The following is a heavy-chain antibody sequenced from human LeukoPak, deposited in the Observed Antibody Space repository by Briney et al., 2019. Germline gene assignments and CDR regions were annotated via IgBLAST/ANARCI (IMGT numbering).Heavy chain of an antibody. Sequence: GGSLRLSCAASGFTFSSYSMNWVRQAPGKGLEWVSSISSSSSYIYYADSVKGRFTISRDNAKNSLYLQMNSLRAEDTALYHCARLELQDYYYYYMDVWGKGTTVTVSS. J-gene: IGHJ6*03. CDR2: ISSSSSYI. CDR3: ARLELQDYYYYYMDV. D-gene: IGHD1-7*01. V-gene: IGHV3-21*04. CDR1: GFTFSSYS.